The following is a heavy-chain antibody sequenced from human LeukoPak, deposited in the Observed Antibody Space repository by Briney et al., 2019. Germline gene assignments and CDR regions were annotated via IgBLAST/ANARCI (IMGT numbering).Heavy chain of an antibody. V-gene: IGHV3-74*01. CDR1: GFTFSSYE. CDR3: AREIVPYYDFWSGYYGNWFDP. J-gene: IGHJ5*02. D-gene: IGHD3-3*01. Sequence: GGSLRLSCAASGFTFSSYEMNWVRQAPGKGLVWVSRINSDGSSTSYADSVKGRFTISRDNAKNTLYLQMNSLRAEDTAVYYCAREIVPYYDFWSGYYGNWFDPWGQGTLVTVSS. CDR2: INSDGSST.